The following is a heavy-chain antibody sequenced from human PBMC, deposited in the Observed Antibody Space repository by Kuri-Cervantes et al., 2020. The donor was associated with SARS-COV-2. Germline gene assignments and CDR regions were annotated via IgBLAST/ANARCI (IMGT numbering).Heavy chain of an antibody. J-gene: IGHJ4*02. CDR2: IWHDGNEK. CDR1: GFTFSGHG. Sequence: GGSLRLSCAASGFTFSGHGMHWVRQAPGKGLEWVAVIWHDGNEKYYIDSVKGRFIISRDNSKNTLYLQMNSLRAEDTAAYYCARSYDHYVYVWGSYRYTGRVGYFDYWGQGTLVTVSS. CDR3: ARSYDHYVYVWGSYRYTGRVGYFDY. D-gene: IGHD3-16*02. V-gene: IGHV3-33*01.